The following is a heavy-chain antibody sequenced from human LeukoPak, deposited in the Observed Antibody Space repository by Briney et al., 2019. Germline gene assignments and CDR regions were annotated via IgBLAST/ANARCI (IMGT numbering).Heavy chain of an antibody. V-gene: IGHV1-2*02. Sequence: ASVKVSCKASGYTFTDYYMHWVRQAPGQGLEWMGWINPNSGGTKYAQKFQGNITMTRDTSISTAYMELSRLRSDDTAVYYCARGPLYGSGTYWGQGSLVTVSS. CDR3: ARGPLYGSGTY. J-gene: IGHJ4*02. CDR2: INPNSGGT. D-gene: IGHD3-10*01. CDR1: GYTFTDYY.